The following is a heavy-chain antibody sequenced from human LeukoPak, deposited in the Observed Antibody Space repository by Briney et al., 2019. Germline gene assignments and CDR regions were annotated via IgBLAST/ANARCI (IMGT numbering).Heavy chain of an antibody. CDR3: ARDPRGGTGTGRFYYYYYMDV. V-gene: IGHV1-2*02. CDR2: INPNSGGT. Sequence: ASVKVSCKASGYTFTGYYMHWVRQAPGQGLEWMGWINPNSGGTNYAQKFQGRVTMTRDTSISTAYMELSRLRSDDTAVYYCARDPRGGTGTGRFYYYYYMDVWGKGTTVTISS. J-gene: IGHJ6*03. D-gene: IGHD1-1*01. CDR1: GYTFTGYY.